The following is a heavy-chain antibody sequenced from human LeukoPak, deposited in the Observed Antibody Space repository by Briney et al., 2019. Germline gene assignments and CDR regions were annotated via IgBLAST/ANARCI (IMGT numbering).Heavy chain of an antibody. CDR1: GGSFSGYY. D-gene: IGHD1-26*01. CDR2: INHSGST. Sequence: SETLSLTCAVYGGSFSGYYWSWIRQPPGKGLEWIGEINHSGSTNYNPSLKSRVTISVDTSKNQFSLKLSSVTAADTAVYYCARDRSGSSRDFDYWGQGTLVTVSS. J-gene: IGHJ4*02. V-gene: IGHV4-34*01. CDR3: ARDRSGSSRDFDY.